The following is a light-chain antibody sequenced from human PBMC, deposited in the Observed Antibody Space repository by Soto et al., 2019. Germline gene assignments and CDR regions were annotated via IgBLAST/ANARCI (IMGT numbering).Light chain of an antibody. V-gene: IGLV2-8*01. CDR2: EVV. CDR1: KNDIGVYDF. CDR3: KSYAGSNTYV. J-gene: IGLJ1*01. Sequence: QSALTQPPSASGSPGQSVTISCTGTKNDIGVYDFVSWYQHHPGKAPRLIIYEVVQRPSGVPDRFSGSKSGNTDSLTVSGLQAADEADYFCKSYAGSNTYVFGSGTRSPS.